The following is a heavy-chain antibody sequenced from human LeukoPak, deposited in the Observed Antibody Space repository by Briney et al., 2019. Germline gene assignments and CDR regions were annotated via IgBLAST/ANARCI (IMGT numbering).Heavy chain of an antibody. J-gene: IGHJ2*01. CDR3: ARDMVRGVTRYFDL. CDR1: GGSISSYY. CDR2: IYYTGST. V-gene: IGHV4-59*08. D-gene: IGHD3-10*01. Sequence: SETLSLTCTVSGGSISSYYWSWIRQSPGKGLEWIGYIYYTGSTNYNPSLKSRVTILVDTSKNQFSLKLSSVTAADTAVYYCARDMVRGVTRYFDLWGRGTLVTVSS.